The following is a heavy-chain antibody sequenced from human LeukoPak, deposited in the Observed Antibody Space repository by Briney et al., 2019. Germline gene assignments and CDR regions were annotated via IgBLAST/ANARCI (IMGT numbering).Heavy chain of an antibody. CDR3: ARASVSSLFDY. J-gene: IGHJ4*02. CDR2: IYHSGST. V-gene: IGHV4-59*12. CDR1: GGSISSYY. D-gene: IGHD6-6*01. Sequence: PSETLSLTCTVSGGSISSYYWSWIRQPPGKGLEWIGYIYHSGSTYYNPSLKSRVTISVDRSKNQFSLKLSSVTAADTAVYYCARASVSSLFDYWGQGTLVAVSS.